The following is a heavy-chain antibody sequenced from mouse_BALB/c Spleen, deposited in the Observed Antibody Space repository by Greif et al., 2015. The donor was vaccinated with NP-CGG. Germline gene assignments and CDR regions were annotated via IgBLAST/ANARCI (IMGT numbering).Heavy chain of an antibody. J-gene: IGHJ4*01. V-gene: IGHV1S81*02. CDR2: INPSNGGT. CDR3: TRFDGYYSYAMDY. Sequence: QVQLQQPGAELVKPGASVKLSCKASGYTFTSYYMYWVKQRPGQGLEWIGEINPSNGGTNFNEKFKSKATLTVDKSSSTAYMQLSSLTSEDSAVYYCTRFDGYYSYAMDYWGQGTSVTASS. CDR1: GYTFTSYY. D-gene: IGHD2-3*01.